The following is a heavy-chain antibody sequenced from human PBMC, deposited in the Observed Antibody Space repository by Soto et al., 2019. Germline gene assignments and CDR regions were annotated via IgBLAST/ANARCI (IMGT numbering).Heavy chain of an antibody. V-gene: IGHV1-8*01. CDR3: ARFLDTAMVHDY. D-gene: IGHD5-18*01. J-gene: IGHJ4*02. CDR2: MNPNSGNT. CDR1: GYTFTSYD. Sequence: ASVKVSCKASGYTFTSYDINWVRQATGQGLEWMGWMNPNSGNTGYAQKFQGRVTMTRNTSISTAYMELSSLRSEDTAVYYCARFLDTAMVHDYWGQGTLVTVSS.